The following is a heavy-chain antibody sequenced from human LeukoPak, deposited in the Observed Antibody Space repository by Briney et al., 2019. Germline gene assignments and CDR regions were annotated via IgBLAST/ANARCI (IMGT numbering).Heavy chain of an antibody. CDR3: ARLPDTRYCSSTSCYTAAVTAFDI. CDR2: IYYSGST. Sequence: SRTLSLTCTVSGGSISSGDYYWSWIRQPPGKGLEWIGYIYYSGSTYYNPSLKSRVTISVDTSKNQFSLKLSSVTAADTAVYYCARLPDTRYCSSTSCYTAAVTAFDIWGQGTMVTVSS. J-gene: IGHJ3*02. CDR1: GGSISSGDYY. D-gene: IGHD2-2*02. V-gene: IGHV4-30-4*08.